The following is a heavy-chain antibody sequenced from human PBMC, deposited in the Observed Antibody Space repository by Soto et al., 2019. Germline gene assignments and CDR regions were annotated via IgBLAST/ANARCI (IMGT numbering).Heavy chain of an antibody. CDR2: IYYSGST. J-gene: IGHJ4*02. D-gene: IGHD3-9*01. CDR1: GGSVSSGSYY. CDR3: ARAPSPYYDILTGYPPPDY. Sequence: SETLSLTCTVSGGSVSSGSYYWSWIRQPPGKGLEWIGYIYYSGSTNYNPSLKSRVTISVDTSKNQFSLKLSSVTAADTAVYYCARAPSPYYDILTGYPPPDYWGQGTLVTVSS. V-gene: IGHV4-61*01.